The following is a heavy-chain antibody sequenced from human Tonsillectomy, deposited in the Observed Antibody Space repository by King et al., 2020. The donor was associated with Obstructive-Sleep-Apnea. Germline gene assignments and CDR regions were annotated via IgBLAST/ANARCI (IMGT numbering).Heavy chain of an antibody. CDR2: IYYSGST. D-gene: IGHD6-19*01. Sequence: QLQESGPGLVKPSETLSLTCTVSGGSISSSSYYWGWIRQPPGKGLEWIGSIYYSGSTYYNPSLKSRVTISVDTSKNQFSLKLSSVTAADTAVYYCARCRSGWYGGPHYFDYWGQGTLVTVSS. V-gene: IGHV4-39*07. J-gene: IGHJ4*02. CDR3: ARCRSGWYGGPHYFDY. CDR1: GGSISSSSYY.